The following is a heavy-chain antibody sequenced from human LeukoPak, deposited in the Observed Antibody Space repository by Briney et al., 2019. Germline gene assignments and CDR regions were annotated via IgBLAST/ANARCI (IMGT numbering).Heavy chain of an antibody. CDR3: DRLEETTPVSTSSDF. D-gene: IGHD1-1*01. J-gene: IGHJ4*02. V-gene: IGHV3-73*01. CDR1: GFFFSGSG. Sequence: GGSLRLSYAASGFFFSGSGIHWVRQASGKGVAWIGRIRSKPKSYATAYAASVKGRCTVSREHSKNTAYRQLDSLEAQDTVFYYCDRLEETTPVSTSSDFWGQGALVTVSS. CDR2: IRSKPKSYAT.